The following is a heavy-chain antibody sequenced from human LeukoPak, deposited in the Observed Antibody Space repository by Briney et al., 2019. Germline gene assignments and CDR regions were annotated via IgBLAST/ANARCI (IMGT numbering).Heavy chain of an antibody. CDR3: ARDLMSSSSEAFDI. Sequence: ASVKVSCKASGGTFSSYAISWVRQAPGQGLEWMGWISAYNGNTNYAQKLQGRVTMTTDTSTSTAYMELRSLRSDDTAVYYCARDLMSSSSEAFDIWGQGTMVTVSS. V-gene: IGHV1-18*01. D-gene: IGHD6-6*01. CDR2: ISAYNGNT. CDR1: GGTFSSYA. J-gene: IGHJ3*02.